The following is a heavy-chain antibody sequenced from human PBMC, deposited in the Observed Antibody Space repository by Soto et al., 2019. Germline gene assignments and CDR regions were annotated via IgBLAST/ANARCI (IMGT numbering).Heavy chain of an antibody. V-gene: IGHV3-33*01. J-gene: IGHJ3*01. CDR3: VRERAPFDAFDV. CDR2: IWVDGFNK. CDR1: GFTISSYS. Sequence: PGGPLTLSRPASGFTISSYSMHRVSQAPGRGLEWVTVIWVDGFNKYYADSVKGRFTISRDNSKNTLFLQMDGLRGEDTAVYYCVRERAPFDAFDVWGQGTMVTVSS.